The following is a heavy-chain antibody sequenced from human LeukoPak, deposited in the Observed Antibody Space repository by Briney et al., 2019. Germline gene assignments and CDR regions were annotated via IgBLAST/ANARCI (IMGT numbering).Heavy chain of an antibody. V-gene: IGHV1-8*01. CDR1: GYTFTSYD. D-gene: IGHD3-3*01. Sequence: ASVKVSCKASGYTFTSYDINWVQQATGQGLEWMGWMNPNSGNTGYAQKFQGRVTMTRNTSISTAYMELSSLRSEDTAVYYCARGNRGREYYDFWSGYIDAFDIWGQGTMVTVSS. CDR3: ARGNRGREYYDFWSGYIDAFDI. CDR2: MNPNSGNT. J-gene: IGHJ3*02.